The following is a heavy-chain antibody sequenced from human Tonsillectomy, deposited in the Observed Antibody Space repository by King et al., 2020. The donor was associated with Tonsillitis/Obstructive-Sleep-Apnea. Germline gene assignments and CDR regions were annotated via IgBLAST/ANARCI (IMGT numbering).Heavy chain of an antibody. CDR3: ARDMVLEAGGDAFDI. V-gene: IGHV4-59*01. D-gene: IGHD2-8*01. CDR2: IYYSGSA. J-gene: IGHJ3*02. CDR1: GGSISRYY. Sequence: QLQESGPGLVKPSETLSLTCTVSGGSISRYYWSWIRQPPGKGLEWIGYIYYSGSANYNPSLKSRVTMSVDRPKNQFSLKLSSVTAADTAVYYCARDMVLEAGGDAFDIWGQGTMVTVSS.